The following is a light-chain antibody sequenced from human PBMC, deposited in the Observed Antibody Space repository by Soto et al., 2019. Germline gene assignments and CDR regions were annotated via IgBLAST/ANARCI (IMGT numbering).Light chain of an antibody. CDR1: SSDVGGYNY. CDR3: SSFTTNRFYV. V-gene: IGLV2-14*01. Sequence: QSVLTQPASVSGSPGQSIAISCTGTSSDVGGYNYVSWYQQHPGKAPKLMIFEVSYRPSGVSNRFSGSKSGNTASLTISGLQAEDEADYYCSSFTTNRFYVFGPGTKVTVL. CDR2: EVS. J-gene: IGLJ1*01.